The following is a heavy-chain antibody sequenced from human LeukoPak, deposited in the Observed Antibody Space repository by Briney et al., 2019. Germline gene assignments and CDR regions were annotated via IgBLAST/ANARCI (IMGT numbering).Heavy chain of an antibody. D-gene: IGHD6-13*01. CDR3: AKNGVSAAEGGLGGADV. CDR1: GFTFRNYG. V-gene: IGHV3-30*18. J-gene: IGHJ6*02. Sequence: GGSLRLSCAASGFTFRNYGIHWVRQAPGRGLEWVAVISYDGATKYYADSVKGRFTLSRDNSKNTLYLQMNSLRPEDTALYYCAKNGVSAAEGGLGGADVWGQGTTVTVPS. CDR2: ISYDGATK.